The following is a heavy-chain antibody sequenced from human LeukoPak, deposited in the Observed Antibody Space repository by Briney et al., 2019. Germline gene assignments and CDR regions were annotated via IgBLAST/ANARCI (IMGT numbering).Heavy chain of an antibody. D-gene: IGHD2-2*02. Sequence: GGSLRLSCAASGFTFNGYAMSWVRQAPGKGLEWVSAISPTGAGTYYADSVKGLFTISRDNSKNTLYLQMNSLRAEDTAVYYCAKYTERAFDIWGQGTMVTVSP. CDR2: ISPTGAGT. V-gene: IGHV3-23*01. CDR3: AKYTERAFDI. CDR1: GFTFNGYA. J-gene: IGHJ3*02.